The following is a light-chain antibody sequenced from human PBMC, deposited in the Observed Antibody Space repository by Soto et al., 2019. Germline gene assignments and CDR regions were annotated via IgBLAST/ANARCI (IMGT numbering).Light chain of an antibody. CDR2: GAS. J-gene: IGKJ1*01. CDR3: QQYGSSGT. CDR1: QSVSSN. Sequence: ILMTQYTAPLSVSPGERATLSCRASQSVSSNLAWYQQKPGQAPRLLIYGASNRATGIPDRFSGGGSGTDFTLTISRLEPEDFAVYYCQQYGSSGTFGQGTKVDIK. V-gene: IGKV3-20*01.